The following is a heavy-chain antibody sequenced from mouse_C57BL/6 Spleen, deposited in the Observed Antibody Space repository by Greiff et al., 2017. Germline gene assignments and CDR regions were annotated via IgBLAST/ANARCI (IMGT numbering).Heavy chain of an antibody. CDR1: GYSFTSYY. D-gene: IGHD2-1*01. CDR3: ASIYDGTYYAMDD. J-gene: IGHJ4*01. Sequence: QVQLQQSGPELVKPGASVKISCKASGYSFTSYYIHWVKQRPGQGLEWIGWIYPGCGNTKYNEKFKGKATLTADTSSSTAYMQLSSLTSEDSAVYYCASIYDGTYYAMDDWGQGTSVTVSS. V-gene: IGHV1-66*01. CDR2: IYPGCGNT.